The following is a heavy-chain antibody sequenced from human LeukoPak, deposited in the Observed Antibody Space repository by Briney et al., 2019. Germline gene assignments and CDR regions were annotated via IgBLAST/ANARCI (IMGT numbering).Heavy chain of an antibody. CDR1: GYTFTGYY. Sequence: GASVKVSCKAPGYTFTGYYMHWVRQAPGQGLEWMGWINPNSGGTNYAQKFQGRVTMTKDTSISTAYMELSRLRSDNTAVYYCARGKRSSYYDFWSGLYYYYYMDVWGKGTTVTVSS. D-gene: IGHD3-3*01. J-gene: IGHJ6*03. CDR3: ARGKRSSYYDFWSGLYYYYYMDV. V-gene: IGHV1-2*02. CDR2: INPNSGGT.